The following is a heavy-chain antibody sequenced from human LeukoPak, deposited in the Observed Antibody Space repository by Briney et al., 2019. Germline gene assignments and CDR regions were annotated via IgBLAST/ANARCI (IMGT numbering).Heavy chain of an antibody. CDR1: GFTFSSYD. CDR2: IGTAGDT. V-gene: IGHV3-13*01. CDR3: ARKGSGATTFAFDI. D-gene: IGHD1-26*01. J-gene: IGHJ3*02. Sequence: GGSLRLSCAASGFTFSSYDMHWVRQAPGKGLEWVSAIGTAGDTYYPGSVKGRFTISRENAKNSLYLQMNSLRAGDTAVYYCARKGSGATTFAFDIWGQGTMVTVSS.